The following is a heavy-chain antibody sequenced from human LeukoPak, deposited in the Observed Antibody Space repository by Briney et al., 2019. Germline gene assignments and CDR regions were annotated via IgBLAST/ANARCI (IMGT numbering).Heavy chain of an antibody. J-gene: IGHJ6*03. CDR1: GTRVSDNY. Sequence: GSLRLSCEASGTRVSDNYMYWVRQAPGKGLEWASLIHSGGSTYYADSVKGRFTISRDNAKNSLYLQMNSLRAEDTAVYYCARDPYDILTGDYYYYMDVWGKGTTVTVSS. V-gene: IGHV3-69-1*01. D-gene: IGHD3-9*01. CDR3: ARDPYDILTGDYYYYMDV. CDR2: IHSGGST.